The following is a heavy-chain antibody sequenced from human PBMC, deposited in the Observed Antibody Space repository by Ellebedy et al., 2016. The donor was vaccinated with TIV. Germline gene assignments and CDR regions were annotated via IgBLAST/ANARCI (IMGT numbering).Heavy chain of an antibody. Sequence: MPGGSLRLSCTVSGGSISPYYWSWIRQPPGKGLEWIGYIYYSGSTNYNPSLKSRVTISVDTSKNQFSLKLSSVTAADTAVYYCARHPWGWYYYNNPWFDPWGQGTLVTVSS. J-gene: IGHJ5*02. V-gene: IGHV4-59*01. D-gene: IGHD6-19*01. CDR3: ARHPWGWYYYNNPWFDP. CDR2: IYYSGST. CDR1: GGSISPYY.